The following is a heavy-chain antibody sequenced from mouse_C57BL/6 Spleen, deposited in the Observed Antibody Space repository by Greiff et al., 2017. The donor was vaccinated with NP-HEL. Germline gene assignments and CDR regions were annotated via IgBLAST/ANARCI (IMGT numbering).Heavy chain of an antibody. CDR1: GFNIKDYY. V-gene: IGHV14-2*01. CDR2: IDPEDGET. Sequence: VQLQQSGAELVKPGASVKLSCTASGFNIKDYYMHWVKQRTEQGLEWIGRIDPEDGETKYALKFQGKATITADTSSNTAYLQLSSLTSEDTAVYYCARLYSNYDGYYAMDYWGQGTSVTVSS. J-gene: IGHJ4*01. D-gene: IGHD2-5*01. CDR3: ARLYSNYDGYYAMDY.